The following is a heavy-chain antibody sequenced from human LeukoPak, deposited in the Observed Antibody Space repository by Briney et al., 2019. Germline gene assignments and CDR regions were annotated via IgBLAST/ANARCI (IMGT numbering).Heavy chain of an antibody. CDR2: IYSSGST. CDR1: GGSISSYY. Sequence: PSETLSLTCTVSGGSISSYYWSWIRQPAGKGLEWIGRIYSSGSTNYNPSLKSRVTMSVDTSRNQFSLKLSSVTAADTAVYYCATNPGGYCSSSSCYGEAPWGQGTLVTVSS. V-gene: IGHV4-4*07. D-gene: IGHD2-2*01. CDR3: ATNPGGYCSSSSCYGEAP. J-gene: IGHJ5*02.